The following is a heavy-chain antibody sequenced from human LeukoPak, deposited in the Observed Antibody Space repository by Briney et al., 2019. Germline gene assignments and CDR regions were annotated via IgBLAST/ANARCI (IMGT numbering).Heavy chain of an antibody. CDR2: IYSGGST. Sequence: GGSLRLSCAASGFTVSSNYMSWVRQAPGKGLEWVSVIYSGGSTYYADSVKGRFTIRRDNDNNTLYLQMNNVITEDTAMYYCAKRVADPLWYFDLWGRGTLVIVSS. D-gene: IGHD1-1*01. V-gene: IGHV3-53*05. CDR1: GFTVSSNY. CDR3: AKRVADPLWYFDL. J-gene: IGHJ2*01.